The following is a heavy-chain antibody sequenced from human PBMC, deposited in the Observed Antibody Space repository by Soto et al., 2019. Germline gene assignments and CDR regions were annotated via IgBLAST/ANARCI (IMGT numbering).Heavy chain of an antibody. CDR2: IISIFGTA. V-gene: IGHV1-69*01. D-gene: IGHD3-10*01. CDR1: GGTFSSYA. CDR3: ASGVKYYYDSESYAGYGMDV. J-gene: IGHJ6*02. Sequence: QVQLVQSGAEEKKPGSSVKVSCKASGGTFSSYAISWVRQAPGQGLEWMGGIISIFGTANYAQKFQGRVTFTADESTSTAYMEMSSVRGEETAVNYCASGVKYYYDSESYAGYGMDVWGQGTTVTASS.